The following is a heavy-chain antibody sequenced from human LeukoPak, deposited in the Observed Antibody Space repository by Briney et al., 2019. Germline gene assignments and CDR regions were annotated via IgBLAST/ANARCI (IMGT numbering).Heavy chain of an antibody. D-gene: IGHD3-10*01. V-gene: IGHV3-30*18. J-gene: IGHJ4*02. Sequence: GRSLRLSCAASGFTFSSYGMHWVRQAPGKGLEWVAVISYDGSNKYYADSVKGRFTISRDNSKNTLYLQMNSLRAEDTAVYYCAKDYYYGSGSYYFDYWGQGTLVTVSS. CDR2: ISYDGSNK. CDR3: AKDYYYGSGSYYFDY. CDR1: GFTFSSYG.